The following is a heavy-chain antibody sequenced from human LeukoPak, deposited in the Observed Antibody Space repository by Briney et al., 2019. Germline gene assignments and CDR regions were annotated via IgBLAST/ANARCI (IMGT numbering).Heavy chain of an antibody. D-gene: IGHD1/OR15-1a*01. CDR2: ISYDGSNK. Sequence: PGRSLRLSCAASGFTFSSYGMHWVRQAPGKGLEWVAVISYDGSNKYYTDSVKGRFTISRDSSKNTLSLQMDSLGPEDTAVYFCARERSNNRHSYYDMDVWGQGTTVTVSS. CDR3: ARERSNNRHSYYDMDV. CDR1: GFTFSSYG. V-gene: IGHV3-30*03. J-gene: IGHJ6*02.